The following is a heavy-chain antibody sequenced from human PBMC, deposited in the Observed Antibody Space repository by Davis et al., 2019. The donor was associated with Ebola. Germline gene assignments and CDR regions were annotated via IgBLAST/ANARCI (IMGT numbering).Heavy chain of an antibody. CDR2: ISGTGDST. J-gene: IGHJ4*02. D-gene: IGHD6-13*01. Sequence: GESLKISCAASGFTFSSYWMSWVRQAPGKGLEWVSTISGTGDSTDYADSVKGRFTISRDNSKNTLYLQMNSLRADDTAIYYCSKRIKAGAGAPSDYWGQGTLVTVSS. V-gene: IGHV3-23*01. CDR3: SKRIKAGAGAPSDY. CDR1: GFTFSSYW.